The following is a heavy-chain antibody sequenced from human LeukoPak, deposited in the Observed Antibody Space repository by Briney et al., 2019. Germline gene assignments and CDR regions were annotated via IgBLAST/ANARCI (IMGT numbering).Heavy chain of an antibody. CDR2: MNPNSGNT. CDR1: GGTFSSYA. V-gene: IGHV1-8*02. J-gene: IGHJ3*02. CDR3: ARVAYYYDSSGYYDAFDI. D-gene: IGHD3-22*01. Sequence: GASVKVSCKASGGTFSSYAISWVRQATGQGLEWMGWMNPNSGNTGYAQKFQGRVTMTRNTSISTAYMELSSLRSEDTAVYYCARVAYYYDSSGYYDAFDIWGQGTMVTVSS.